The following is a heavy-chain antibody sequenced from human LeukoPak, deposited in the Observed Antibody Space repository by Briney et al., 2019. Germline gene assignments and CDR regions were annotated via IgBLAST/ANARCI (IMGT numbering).Heavy chain of an antibody. CDR2: ISSSSGYI. D-gene: IGHD3-22*01. CDR3: ASLDYYYDSSGYYLDF. J-gene: IGHJ4*02. Sequence: GGSLRLSCAASGFSFGDYSMSWVRQAPGKGLERVSSISSSSGYIYYADSVKGRFIISRDNAKNSLYLQMNSLRAEDTALYYCASLDYYYDSSGYYLDFWGQGTLVTVSS. CDR1: GFSFGDYS. V-gene: IGHV3-21*01.